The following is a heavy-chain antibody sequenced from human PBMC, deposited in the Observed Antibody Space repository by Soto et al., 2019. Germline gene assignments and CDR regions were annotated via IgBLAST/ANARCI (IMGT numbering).Heavy chain of an antibody. J-gene: IGHJ4*02. Sequence: GGSLRLSCAASGFTFSSYSMNWVRQAPGKGLEWVSYISSSSSTIYYADSVKGRFTISRDNAKNSLYLQMNNLRDEDTAVYYCARTAYSSCCYLSGTQWLLLDYCGQGTLVTVSA. CDR2: ISSSSSTI. D-gene: IGHD6-13*01. CDR3: ARTAYSSCCYLSGTQWLLLDY. CDR1: GFTFSSYS. V-gene: IGHV3-48*02.